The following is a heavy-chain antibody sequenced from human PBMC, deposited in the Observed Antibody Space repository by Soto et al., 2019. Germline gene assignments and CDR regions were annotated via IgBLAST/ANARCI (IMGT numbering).Heavy chain of an antibody. CDR1: CYTFTSYY. V-gene: IGHV1-46*01. Sequence: GXSVKVSFKPSCYTFTSYYMHLVRQAPGQGLEWMGIINPSGGSTSYAQKFQGRVTMTRDTSTSTVYMELSSLRSEDTAVYYCARDPGRGIVDRNIVGPKYYGMDVWGQGTKVTVYS. CDR3: ARDPGRGIVDRNIVGPKYYGMDV. D-gene: IGHD3-22*01. J-gene: IGHJ6*02. CDR2: INPSGGST.